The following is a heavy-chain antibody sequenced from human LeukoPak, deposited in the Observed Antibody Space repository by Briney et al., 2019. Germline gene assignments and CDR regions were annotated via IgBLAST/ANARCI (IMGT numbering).Heavy chain of an antibody. J-gene: IGHJ6*02. CDR1: GYTFTGYY. CDR2: INPNSGGT. V-gene: IGHV1-2*02. CDR3: ARDNRGRGSSSSGGVPYGMDV. Sequence: ASVKVSCKASGYTFTGYYMHWVRQAPGQGLEWMGWINPNSGGTNYAQKFQGRVTMTRDTSISTAYMELSRLRSDDTAVYYCARDNRGRGSSSSGGVPYGMDVWGQGTTVTVSS. D-gene: IGHD6-6*01.